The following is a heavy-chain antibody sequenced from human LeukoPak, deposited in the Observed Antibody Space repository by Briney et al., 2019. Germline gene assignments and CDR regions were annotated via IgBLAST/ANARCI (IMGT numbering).Heavy chain of an antibody. CDR2: ISGSGGST. CDR3: AKARRGELLCPLY. V-gene: IGHV3-23*01. Sequence: PGGTLTLSCAVSGFTFSMYCMSWVRQAPGKGVECLPAISGSGGSTYYADSVKGRFTISRDNSMNTLYLQMNSLRAEDTAVYYCAKARRGELLCPLYWGQGTLVTVSS. J-gene: IGHJ4*02. D-gene: IGHD3-10*01. CDR1: GFTFSMYC.